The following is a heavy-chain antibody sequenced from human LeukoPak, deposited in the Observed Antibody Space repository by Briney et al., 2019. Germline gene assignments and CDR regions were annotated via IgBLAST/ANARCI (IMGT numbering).Heavy chain of an antibody. D-gene: IGHD3-22*01. CDR2: IIPIFGTA. V-gene: IGHV1-69*13. Sequence: GASVTVSCKASGGTFSSYAISWVRQAPGQGLEWMGGIIPIFGTANYAQKFQGRVTITADESTSTAYMELSSLRSEDTAVYYCARASYYYYDSSGYTYWGQGTLVTVSS. CDR3: ARASYYYYDSSGYTY. J-gene: IGHJ4*02. CDR1: GGTFSSYA.